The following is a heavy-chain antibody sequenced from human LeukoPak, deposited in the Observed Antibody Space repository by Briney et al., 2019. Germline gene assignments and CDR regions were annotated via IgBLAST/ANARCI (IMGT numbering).Heavy chain of an antibody. CDR3: ARDPFTGADF. D-gene: IGHD3-10*01. CDR1: GFTVSNNY. J-gene: IGHJ4*02. Sequence: GGSLRLSCRASGFTVSNNYMSWVRQAPGKGLECVSVIDSGGNTYYGDSVKGRFTTSRDNSKNMLYLQMNSLRAEDTAVYYCARDPFTGADFWGQGILVTVSS. V-gene: IGHV3-53*01. CDR2: IDSGGNT.